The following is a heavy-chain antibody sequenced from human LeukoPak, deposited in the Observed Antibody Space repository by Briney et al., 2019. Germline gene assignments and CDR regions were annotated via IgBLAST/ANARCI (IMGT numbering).Heavy chain of an antibody. J-gene: IGHJ4*02. V-gene: IGHV3-43*02. CDR1: GFTFDDYA. D-gene: IGHD6-13*01. CDR2: ISGDGGST. Sequence: GGSLRLSCAASGFTFDDYAMHWVRQAPGKGLEWVSLISGDGGSTFYADSVKGRFTISRDNSKNSLYLQMNSLRTKDSALYYCVKDGRASSRVNYFDYWGQGTLVTVSS. CDR3: VKDGRASSRVNYFDY.